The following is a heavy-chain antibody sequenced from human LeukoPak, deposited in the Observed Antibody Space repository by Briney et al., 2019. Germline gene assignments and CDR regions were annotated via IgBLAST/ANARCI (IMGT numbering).Heavy chain of an antibody. CDR2: IYWDDDK. Sequence: SGPTLVKPTQTLMPTCSYSGVSLSTNGMAVGWVRHPPGKALEWLALIYWDDDKRYSPSLESSLSIIKDTSKNLVVLVMANVDPVDTATYYCAHSSVDSGYAFEHWGQGTLITVSS. J-gene: IGHJ4*02. CDR3: AHSSVDSGYAFEH. V-gene: IGHV2-5*02. CDR1: GVSLSTNGMA. D-gene: IGHD3-22*01.